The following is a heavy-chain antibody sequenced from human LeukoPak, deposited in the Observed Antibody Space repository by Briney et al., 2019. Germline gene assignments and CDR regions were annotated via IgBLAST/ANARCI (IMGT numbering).Heavy chain of an antibody. V-gene: IGHV3-53*01. CDR1: GIDISYHY. Sequence: GGSLRLLCVASGIDISYHYVGWVCQAPGKGLEWVSVIHTGGTTHYADSVKGRFTVSKDTSNNTVFLQMNSLRVEDTAVYFCARVWFGYFFQWGQGALVTVSS. CDR2: IHTGGTT. CDR3: ARVWFGYFFQ. D-gene: IGHD3-10*01. J-gene: IGHJ4*02.